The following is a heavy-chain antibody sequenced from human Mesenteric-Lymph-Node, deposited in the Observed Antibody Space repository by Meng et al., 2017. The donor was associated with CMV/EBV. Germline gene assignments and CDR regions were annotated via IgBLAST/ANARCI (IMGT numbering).Heavy chain of an antibody. Sequence: GGPLRLSCAASGFTFSIYTLTWVRQAPGKGLEWVASIGRSLDYVHYGDSVKGRFTISRDNTKNSLYLQMNSLKVDDTAVYYCATETQLPPRIDFWGQGTLVTVSS. D-gene: IGHD2-2*01. CDR1: GFTFSIYT. J-gene: IGHJ4*02. CDR3: ATETQLPPRIDF. CDR2: IGRSLDYV. V-gene: IGHV3-21*01.